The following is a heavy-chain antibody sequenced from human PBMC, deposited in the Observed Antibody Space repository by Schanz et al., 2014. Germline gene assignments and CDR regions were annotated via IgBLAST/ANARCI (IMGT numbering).Heavy chain of an antibody. CDR1: GYTFTSYA. V-gene: IGHV1-2*02. CDR2: INPDSGGT. Sequence: QVPLVQSGSELKKPGASVKVSCKASGYTFTSYAMNWVRQAPGQGLEWVGWINPDSGGTNYAQKFQGRVTMTRDMSINTAYMELSRLRSDDSAVYYCASDFWSGYSHYYYGLDVWGQGTTVTVSS. D-gene: IGHD3-3*01. CDR3: ASDFWSGYSHYYYGLDV. J-gene: IGHJ6*02.